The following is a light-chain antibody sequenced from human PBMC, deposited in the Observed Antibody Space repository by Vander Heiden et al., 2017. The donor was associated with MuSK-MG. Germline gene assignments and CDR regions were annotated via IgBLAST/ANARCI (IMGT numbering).Light chain of an antibody. J-gene: IGLJ2*01. CDR3: CSYAHSSGSYVV. Sequence: SALTQPASVSGSPVQSITISCPVTRRDFGPSNLVSWYQHHPGKAPNLMIYDVIKRPPGVSNRFSGSKSGNAASMTITGLQAEEEADYYCCSYAHSSGSYVVFGGGTKLTVL. CDR2: DVI. V-gene: IGLV2-23*02. CDR1: RRDFGPSNL.